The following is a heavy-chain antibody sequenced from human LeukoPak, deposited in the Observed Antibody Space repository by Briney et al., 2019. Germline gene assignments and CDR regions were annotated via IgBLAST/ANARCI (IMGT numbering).Heavy chain of an antibody. D-gene: IGHD3-22*01. CDR1: GGTFSSYA. CDR3: ARLSQTPDYYSSGGYYYLGY. J-gene: IGHJ4*02. V-gene: IGHV1-69*05. CDR2: IIPIFGTA. Sequence: GASVKVSCKASGGTFSSYAISWVRQAPGQGLEWMGGIIPIFGTANYAQKFQGRVTITTDESTSTAYMELSSLRSEDTAVYYCARLSQTPDYYSSGGYYYLGYWGQGTSVTVSS.